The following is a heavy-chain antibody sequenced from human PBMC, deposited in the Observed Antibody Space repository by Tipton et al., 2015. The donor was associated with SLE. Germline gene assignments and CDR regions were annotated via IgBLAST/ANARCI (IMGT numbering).Heavy chain of an antibody. D-gene: IGHD2-2*01. CDR1: GGSITITYY. J-gene: IGHJ4*02. CDR3: AGDRGTKSPAGSIDC. V-gene: IGHV4-34*01. CDR2: INQSGST. Sequence: TLSLTCTVSGGSITITYYWSWIRQPPGKGLEWIGEINQSGSTNYNPSLKSRITISIDTSNKQFSLKLTSVTAADTALYYCAGDRGTKSPAGSIDCWGQGTLVTVSS.